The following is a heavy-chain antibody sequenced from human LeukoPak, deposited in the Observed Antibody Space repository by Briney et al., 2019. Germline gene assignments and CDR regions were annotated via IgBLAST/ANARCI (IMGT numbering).Heavy chain of an antibody. Sequence: SETLSLTCAVYDGSFSGYYWNWIRQPPGKGLEWIGEIHQSGNTNYNPSLKSRLTISVDTSKNQFSLKLSSVTAADTAVYYCARRGIDYYDSSGNYDYWGQGTLVTVSS. D-gene: IGHD3-22*01. CDR1: DGSFSGYY. CDR2: IHQSGNT. CDR3: ARRGIDYYDSSGNYDY. J-gene: IGHJ4*02. V-gene: IGHV4-34*01.